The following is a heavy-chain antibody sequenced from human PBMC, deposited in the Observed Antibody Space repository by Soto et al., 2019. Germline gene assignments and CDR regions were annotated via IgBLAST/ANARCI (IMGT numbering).Heavy chain of an antibody. J-gene: IGHJ5*02. D-gene: IGHD4-17*01. CDR3: AKVRFGDYGDFLGGIDP. CDR2: ISGSGGST. Sequence: GGSLRLSCAASGFTFSSYAMSWVRQAPGKGLEWVSAISGSGGSTYYADSVKGRFTISRDNSKNTLYLQMNSLRAEDTAVYYCAKVRFGDYGDFLGGIDPWGQGTLVTVSS. CDR1: GFTFSSYA. V-gene: IGHV3-23*01.